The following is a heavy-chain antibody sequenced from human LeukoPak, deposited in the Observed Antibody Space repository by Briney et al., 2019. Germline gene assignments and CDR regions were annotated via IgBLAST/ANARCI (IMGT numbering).Heavy chain of an antibody. D-gene: IGHD6-6*01. CDR3: ARDPEYSSSSHEFDY. V-gene: IGHV3-21*01. Sequence: GGSLRLSCAASGFTFSSYSMNWVRQAPGKGLEWVSSISSRSSYIYYSASVRGRFTISRDNAKNSLYLQMNSLRADDTAVYYCARDPEYSSSSHEFDYWGQGTLVTVSS. CDR2: ISSRSSYI. J-gene: IGHJ4*02. CDR1: GFTFSSYS.